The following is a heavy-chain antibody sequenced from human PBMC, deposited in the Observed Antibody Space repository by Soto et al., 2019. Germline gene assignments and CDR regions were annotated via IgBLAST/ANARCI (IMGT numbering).Heavy chain of an antibody. CDR2: IYHSGST. J-gene: IGHJ5*02. D-gene: IGHD1-26*01. V-gene: IGHV4-30-2*01. CDR3: ARAPTWDLNWFDP. Sequence: SETLSLTCAVSGGSISSGGYSWSWIRQPPGKGLEWIGYIYHSGSTYYNPSLKSRVTISVDTSKNQFSLKLSSVTAADTAVYYCARAPTWDLNWFDPWGQGTLVTVSS. CDR1: GGSISSGGYS.